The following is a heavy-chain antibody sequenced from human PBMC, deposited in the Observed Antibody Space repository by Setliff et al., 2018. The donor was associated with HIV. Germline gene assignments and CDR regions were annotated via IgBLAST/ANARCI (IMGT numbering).Heavy chain of an antibody. D-gene: IGHD2-15*01. J-gene: IGHJ3*02. V-gene: IGHV3-23*01. CDR1: GFTFSSYW. CDR2: ISDSGGAS. Sequence: PGGSLRLSCAASGFTFSSYWMHWVRQAPGKGLVWVSGISDSGGASHYADSVKGRFTISRDNSKNTLHLQMDSLRVEDTAVYYCAREPISYRDFVVVAAAFDIWGQGTMVTVSS. CDR3: AREPISYRDFVVVAAAFDI.